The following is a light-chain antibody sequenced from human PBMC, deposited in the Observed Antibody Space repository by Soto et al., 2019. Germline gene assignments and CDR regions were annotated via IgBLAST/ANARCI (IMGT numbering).Light chain of an antibody. CDR2: GAS. Sequence: EIVMTQSPATLSVSPGERATLSCRASQSVSSNLAWYQQKPGQAPRLLIYGASTRATGIPARFSGSGSGTEFPHTISSLQSEDFAVYCCQQYNNWPLYTFGQGTKLEIK. J-gene: IGKJ2*01. CDR1: QSVSSN. V-gene: IGKV3-15*01. CDR3: QQYNNWPLYT.